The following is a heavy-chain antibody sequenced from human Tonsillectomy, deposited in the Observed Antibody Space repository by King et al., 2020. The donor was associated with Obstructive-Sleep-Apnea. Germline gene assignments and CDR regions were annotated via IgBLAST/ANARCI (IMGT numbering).Heavy chain of an antibody. J-gene: IGHJ5*02. CDR1: GGSISSNGYS. CDR2: IYDSGNT. V-gene: IGHV4-30-2*01. D-gene: IGHD3-10*01. CDR3: ARGRLTVVRSTWFDP. Sequence: QLQESGSGLVRPSQTLSLTCAVSGGSISSNGYSWSWIRQPPGKGLEWIGYIYDSGNTYYNPSLKSRVTISVARSKNQFSLNLTSWTAADTAVYYWARGRLTVVRSTWFDPWGQGTLVTVSS.